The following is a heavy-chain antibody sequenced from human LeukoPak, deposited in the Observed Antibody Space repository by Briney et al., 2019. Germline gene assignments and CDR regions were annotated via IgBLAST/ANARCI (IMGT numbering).Heavy chain of an antibody. CDR3: ARVIMDVGATPD. D-gene: IGHD1-26*01. CDR2: MSQSGST. V-gene: IGHV4-31*03. CDR1: GGSISSGGYY. Sequence: SQTLSLTCTVSGGSISSGGYYWTWIRQPPGKGLEWIGYMSQSGSTYYNPSLKSRVTISVDTSKSQFSLKLTSVTAADTAVYYCARVIMDVGATPDWGQGTLVTVSS. J-gene: IGHJ4*02.